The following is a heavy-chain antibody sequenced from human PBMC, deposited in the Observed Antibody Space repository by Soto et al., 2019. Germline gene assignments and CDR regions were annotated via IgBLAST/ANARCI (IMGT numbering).Heavy chain of an antibody. CDR1: GFTFDDYA. Sequence: GGSLRLSCAASGFTFDDYAMHWVRQAPGKGLEWVSGISWNSGSIGYADSVKGRFTISRDNAKNSLYLQMNSLRAEDTALYYCAKGRARETYYDFWSGYYTPSPITDAFDIWGQGTMVTVSS. D-gene: IGHD3-3*01. J-gene: IGHJ3*02. CDR2: ISWNSGSI. V-gene: IGHV3-9*01. CDR3: AKGRARETYYDFWSGYYTPSPITDAFDI.